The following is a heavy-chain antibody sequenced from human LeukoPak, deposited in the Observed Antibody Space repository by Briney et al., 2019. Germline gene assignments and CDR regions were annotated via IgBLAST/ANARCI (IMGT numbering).Heavy chain of an antibody. CDR3: ARVWFGEFAYFDY. CDR2: IYSGGST. J-gene: IGHJ4*02. V-gene: IGHV3-53*01. Sequence: TGGSLRLSCAASGFTVSSNYMSWVRQAPGKGLEWVSVIYSGGSTYYADSVKGRFTISRDNSKNTLYLQMNSLRAEDTAVYYCARVWFGEFAYFDYWGQGTLVTVSS. CDR1: GFTVSSNY. D-gene: IGHD3-10*01.